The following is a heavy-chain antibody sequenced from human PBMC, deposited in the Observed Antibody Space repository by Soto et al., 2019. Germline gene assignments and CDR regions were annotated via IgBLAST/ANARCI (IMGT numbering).Heavy chain of an antibody. D-gene: IGHD6-13*01. Sequence: QVQLVQSGAEVKKPGSSVKVSCKASGGTFSNHAINWVRQAPGQGLEWMGRIIPIFTTTNYAQKFQGRVTITADDSTITAYMELSSLKDDDTAVYYCAREVAADGTFREDVFGTWGQGTVVTASS. CDR1: GGTFSNHA. CDR3: AREVAADGTFREDVFGT. CDR2: IIPIFTTT. V-gene: IGHV1-69*12. J-gene: IGHJ3*02.